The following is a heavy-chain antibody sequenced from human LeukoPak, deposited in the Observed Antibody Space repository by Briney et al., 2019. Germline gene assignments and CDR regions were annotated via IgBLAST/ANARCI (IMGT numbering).Heavy chain of an antibody. J-gene: IGHJ6*03. D-gene: IGHD2-2*01. CDR3: ARDSEVVYYYYYMDV. CDR1: GYTFTGYW. V-gene: IGHV1-46*01. Sequence: EASVKVSCKAFGYTFTGYWMHWVRQAPGQGPEWMGVISPSGGSTIYAQKFKGRVTLTRDMSTSTDYLELSSLRSEDTAVYYCARDSEVVYYYYYMDVWGKGTTVTVSS. CDR2: ISPSGGST.